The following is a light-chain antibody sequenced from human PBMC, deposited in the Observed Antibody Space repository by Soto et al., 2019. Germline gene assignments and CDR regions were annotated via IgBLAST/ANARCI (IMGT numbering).Light chain of an antibody. J-gene: IGKJ2*01. Sequence: PGERATLSCRASQTVDRTYLAWYQQKPGQAPRLLIYRASSRAAGVPDRFSGSGSGTDFTLTISKLDPEDFAVYYCQQYDTSPPLYTFGQGTKLEIK. CDR2: RAS. CDR1: QTVDRTY. CDR3: QQYDTSPPLYT. V-gene: IGKV3-20*01.